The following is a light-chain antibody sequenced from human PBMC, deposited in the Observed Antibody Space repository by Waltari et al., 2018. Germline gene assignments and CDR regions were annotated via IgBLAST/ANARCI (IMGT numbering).Light chain of an antibody. V-gene: IGLV3-1*01. CDR1: QLGDPS. CDR3: QAWDTRTAV. CDR2: QVT. Sequence: SFDLTQPPSVSVSPGQTASIPCSGDQLGDPSASWYQQRPGQAPVLVIYQVTQRPSGIPGRFSGSNSGNTATLTISGTQAMDEADYYCQAWDTRTAVFGGGTKLTVL. J-gene: IGLJ2*01.